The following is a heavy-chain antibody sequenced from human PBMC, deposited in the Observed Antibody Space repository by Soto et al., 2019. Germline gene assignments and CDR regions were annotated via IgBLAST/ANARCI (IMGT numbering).Heavy chain of an antibody. J-gene: IGHJ5*02. Sequence: SQTLSLTCVISGDSVSSTSAAWNWLRQSPSRGLEWLGRTYYRSKWHRDYAMSVESRIIINPDTSKNQFSLQLNSMTPDDSAVYYCARNFTGLHPCGQGTLVTVSS. CDR1: GDSVSSTSAA. V-gene: IGHV6-1*01. CDR2: TYYRSKWHR. D-gene: IGHD3-9*01. CDR3: ARNFTGLHP.